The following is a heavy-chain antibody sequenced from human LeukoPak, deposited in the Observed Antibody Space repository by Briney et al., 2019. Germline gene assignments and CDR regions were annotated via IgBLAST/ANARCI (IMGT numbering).Heavy chain of an antibody. CDR2: INSDDSRT. CDR1: GFTFSAFW. V-gene: IGHV3-74*01. D-gene: IGHD3-22*01. CDR3: ARGLVHDTSGYYSDY. J-gene: IGHJ4*02. Sequence: GGSLRLSCAASGFTFSAFWMHWVRQAPGKGVVWVSRINSDDSRTTYADSVKGRFTISRGNAKNTLYLQMNSLRAEDTAVYYCARGLVHDTSGYYSDYWGQGTLVTVSS.